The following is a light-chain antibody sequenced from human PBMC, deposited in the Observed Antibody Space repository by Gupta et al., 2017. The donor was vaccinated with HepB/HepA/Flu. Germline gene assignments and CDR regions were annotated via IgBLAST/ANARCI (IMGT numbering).Light chain of an antibody. Sequence: QMTQSQSSLSASVGDRVTITCRASQSISSYLNCYQQKPGKAPKLLIYAASSLQSEVPSRFSGSGSGTYFTLTISSLQHEDFATYYCQQSYSTPLTFGHGTKVDIK. V-gene: IGKV1-39*01. CDR3: QQSYSTPLT. J-gene: IGKJ3*01. CDR1: QSISSY. CDR2: AAS.